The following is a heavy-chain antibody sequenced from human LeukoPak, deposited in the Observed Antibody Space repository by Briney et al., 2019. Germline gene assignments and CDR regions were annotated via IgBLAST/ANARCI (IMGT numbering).Heavy chain of an antibody. CDR2: ISFDGTTK. V-gene: IGHV3-30*04. D-gene: IGHD3-10*01. CDR1: GFSFTSFS. Sequence: PGGSLRLSCAASGFSFTSFSIHWVRQTPDKGLEWLAVISFDGTTKYHADSVKGRFTISRDNSKNTVFLQMNSLRSEDTAVYYCARMSVELNVWFGELAGNWFDPWGQGTLVTVSS. CDR3: ARMSVELNVWFGELAGNWFDP. J-gene: IGHJ5*02.